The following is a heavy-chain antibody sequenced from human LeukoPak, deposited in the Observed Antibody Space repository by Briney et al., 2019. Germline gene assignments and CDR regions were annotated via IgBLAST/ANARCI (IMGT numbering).Heavy chain of an antibody. J-gene: IGHJ4*02. V-gene: IGHV1-8*01. Sequence: ASVKVSCKASGYTFTSYDINWVRQATGQGLEWMGWMNPNSGNTGYAQKFQGRVTMTRNTSISTAYMELSSLRSEDTAVYYCARDPLGQSFWSGYYVYFDYWGQGTLVTVSS. D-gene: IGHD3-3*01. CDR1: GYTFTSYD. CDR3: ARDPLGQSFWSGYYVYFDY. CDR2: MNPNSGNT.